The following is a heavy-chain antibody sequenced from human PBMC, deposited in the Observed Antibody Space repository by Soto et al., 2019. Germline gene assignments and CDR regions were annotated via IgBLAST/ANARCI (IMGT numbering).Heavy chain of an antibody. CDR1: GASVSSGSFY. J-gene: IGHJ4*02. Sequence: PSETLSLTCSVSGASVSSGSFYWSWIRQPPGKGLEWIGFISNNETFNYNPSLKSRVTLSVDTSKHQFSLKLSSVTAADTAVYYCARVPLRYSSSHNFDSWGQGALVTVSS. D-gene: IGHD6-19*01. CDR3: ARVPLRYSSSHNFDS. CDR2: ISNNETF. V-gene: IGHV4-61*01.